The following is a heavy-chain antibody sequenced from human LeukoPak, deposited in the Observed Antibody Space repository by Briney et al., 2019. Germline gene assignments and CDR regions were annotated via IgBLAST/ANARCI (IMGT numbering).Heavy chain of an antibody. CDR1: GGSISSYY. CDR3: ASIPGY. CDR2: IYYSGST. V-gene: IGHV4-59*01. J-gene: IGHJ4*02. D-gene: IGHD2-2*02. Sequence: SETLSLTCTVSGGSISSYYWSWIRQPPGKGLEWIGYIYYSGSTSYNPSLKSRVTISVDTSKNQFSLKLSSVTAADTAVYYCASIPGYWGQATLVTVSS.